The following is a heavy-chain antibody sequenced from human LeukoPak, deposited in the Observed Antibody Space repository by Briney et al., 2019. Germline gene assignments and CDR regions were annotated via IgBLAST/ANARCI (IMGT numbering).Heavy chain of an antibody. CDR2: ISSSSSYI. V-gene: IGHV3-21*01. J-gene: IGHJ3*02. CDR1: GFTFSSYS. CDR3: ARDLDVDDAFDI. Sequence: PGGSLRFSCAASGFTFSSYSMNWVRQAPGKGLEWVSSISSSSSYIYYADSVKGRFTISRDNAKNSLYLQMNSLRAEDTAVYYCARDLDVDDAFDIWAQGTMVTVSS. D-gene: IGHD1-1*01.